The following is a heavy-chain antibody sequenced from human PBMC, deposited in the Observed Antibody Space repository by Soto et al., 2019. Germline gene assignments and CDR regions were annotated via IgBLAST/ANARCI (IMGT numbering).Heavy chain of an antibody. J-gene: IGHJ4*02. CDR3: AMYSSGWYPLDY. Sequence: QVQLVESGGGVVQPGRSLRLSCAASGFTFSSYGMHWVRQAPGKGLEWVAVISYDGSNKYYADSVKGRFTISRDNSKNTLYLQMNSLRAEDTAVYYCAMYSSGWYPLDYWGQGTLVTVSS. V-gene: IGHV3-30*03. D-gene: IGHD6-19*01. CDR1: GFTFSSYG. CDR2: ISYDGSNK.